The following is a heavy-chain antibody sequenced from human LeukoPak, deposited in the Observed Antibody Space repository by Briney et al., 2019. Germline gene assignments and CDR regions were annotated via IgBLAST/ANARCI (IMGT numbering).Heavy chain of an antibody. CDR2: LYNGGST. D-gene: IGHD3-10*01. V-gene: IGHV3-53*01. Sequence: GGSLRLSCAPSGFSVSNNYMSWVRQAPGKGLEWVSVLYNGGSTYYSDSVKGRFTISRDDSKNTLYLQMNSLSAEDTAVYYCARGGGFGEFIPNRFDTWGQGTMVTVSS. CDR3: ARGGGFGEFIPNRFDT. CDR1: GFSVSNNY. J-gene: IGHJ3*02.